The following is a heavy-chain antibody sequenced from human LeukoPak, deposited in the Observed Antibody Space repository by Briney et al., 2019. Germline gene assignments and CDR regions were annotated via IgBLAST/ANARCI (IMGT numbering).Heavy chain of an antibody. CDR1: GFTFSNYW. V-gene: IGHV3-7*01. J-gene: IGHJ4*02. Sequence: GGSLRLPCAASGFTFSNYWMSWVRQAPGKGLEWVANIKQDGSEKYYVDSVKGRFTISRDNAKNSLYLQMNSLRAEDTAVYYCATSYDILTGNTFDYWGQGALVTVSS. CDR3: ATSYDILTGNTFDY. CDR2: IKQDGSEK. D-gene: IGHD3-9*01.